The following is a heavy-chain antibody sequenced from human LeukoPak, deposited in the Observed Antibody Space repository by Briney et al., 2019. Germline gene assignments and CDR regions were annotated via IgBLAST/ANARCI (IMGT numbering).Heavy chain of an antibody. D-gene: IGHD2-2*01. J-gene: IGHJ4*02. CDR1: GSSFTSYW. Sequence: GGSLEISCQGSGSSFTSYWIGWVRQLPGKGLEWMGIIYPGDSDTRYRPSFQGQVTISADKSISSAYLQWSSLKASDTAMYYCARRRRLSSTSCYADYWGQGTLVTVSS. V-gene: IGHV5-51*01. CDR2: IYPGDSDT. CDR3: ARRRRLSSTSCYADY.